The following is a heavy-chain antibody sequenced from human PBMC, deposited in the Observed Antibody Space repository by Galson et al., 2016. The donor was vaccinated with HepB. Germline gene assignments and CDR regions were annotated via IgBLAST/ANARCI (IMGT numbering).Heavy chain of an antibody. CDR2: ISVYNGNT. J-gene: IGHJ3*02. V-gene: IGHV1-18*01. CDR3: ARGGIGDYEGDDAFDI. D-gene: IGHD4-17*01. Sequence: SVKVSCKASGYSLTDYAVAWVRQAPGQGLEWMGWISVYNGNTKFAQKLQGRVSMTTDTSTSTAYLEMRSLRADDTALYYCARGGIGDYEGDDAFDIWGQGTMVTVSS. CDR1: GYSLTDYA.